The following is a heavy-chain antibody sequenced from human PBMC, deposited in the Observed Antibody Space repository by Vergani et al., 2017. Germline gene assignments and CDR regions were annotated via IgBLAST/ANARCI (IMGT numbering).Heavy chain of an antibody. CDR2: IYVCGIT. V-gene: IGHV4-61*02. CDR3: ARDNKQLRPRAFDL. J-gene: IGHJ3*01. CDR1: GASINNDFYY. Sequence: QVQLQESGPGLVKPSQTLSLTCTVSGASINNDFYYWHWIRRPAGKGLEWIGLIYVCGITDYNSSLQSRVSMSVDTSKNQFSLTLTSVTAADTAVYYCARDNKQLRPRAFDLWGRGTMVTVSS. D-gene: IGHD4-23*01.